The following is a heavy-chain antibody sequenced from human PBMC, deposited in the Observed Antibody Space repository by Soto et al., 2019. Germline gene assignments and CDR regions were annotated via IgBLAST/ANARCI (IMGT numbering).Heavy chain of an antibody. V-gene: IGHV3-43*01. D-gene: IGHD6-19*01. J-gene: IGHJ4*02. CDR1: GFTFDDYT. CDR2: ISWDGGST. CDR3: AKDIAVAGMPEYYFDY. Sequence: GGSLRLSCAASGFTFDDYTMHWVRQAPGKGLEWVSLISWDGGSTYYADSVKGRFTISRDNSKNSLYLQMNSLRTEDTALYYCAKDIAVAGMPEYYFDYWGQGTLVTVSS.